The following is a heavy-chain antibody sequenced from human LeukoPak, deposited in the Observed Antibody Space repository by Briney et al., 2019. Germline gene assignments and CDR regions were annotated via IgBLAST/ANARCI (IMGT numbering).Heavy chain of an antibody. CDR2: ISPGGGTT. CDR1: GLPFGSEA. Sequence: PGGSLRLSCTVSGLPFGSEAMSWVRQAPGRGLEWVSSISPGGGTTYYADSVKGRFTISRDNSKNTLYVQMNSLRAEDTAVYYCARESSSSCIDYWGQGTLVTVSS. D-gene: IGHD6-6*01. J-gene: IGHJ4*02. CDR3: ARESSSSCIDY. V-gene: IGHV3-23*01.